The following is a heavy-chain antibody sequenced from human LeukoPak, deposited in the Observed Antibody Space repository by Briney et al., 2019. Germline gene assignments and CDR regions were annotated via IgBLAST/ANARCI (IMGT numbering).Heavy chain of an antibody. CDR2: IYSGGST. V-gene: IGHV3-53*01. Sequence: GGSLRLSCAASGFTVSSNYMSWVRQAPGKGLEWVSVIYSGGSTHYADSVKGRFTISRDNSKNTLYLQMNSLRAEDTAVYYCARGLYYFDTSGYLYYWGQGTLVTVSS. J-gene: IGHJ4*02. CDR3: ARGLYYFDTSGYLYY. D-gene: IGHD3-22*01. CDR1: GFTVSSNY.